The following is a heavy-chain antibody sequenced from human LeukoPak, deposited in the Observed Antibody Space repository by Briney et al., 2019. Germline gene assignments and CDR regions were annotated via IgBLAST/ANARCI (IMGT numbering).Heavy chain of an antibody. CDR2: MNPNSGNT. D-gene: IGHD6-6*01. CDR1: GYTFTTYD. J-gene: IGHJ4*02. Sequence: GASVKVSCKASGYTFTTYDINWVRQATGQGLEWMGWMNPNSGNTGYAQKFQGRVTITRNTSISTAYMELSSLRSEDTAVYYCARGIAARGGSDYWGQGTLVTVSS. V-gene: IGHV1-8*03. CDR3: ARGIAARGGSDY.